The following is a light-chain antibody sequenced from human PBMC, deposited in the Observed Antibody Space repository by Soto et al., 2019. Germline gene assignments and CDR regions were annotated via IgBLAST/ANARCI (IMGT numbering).Light chain of an antibody. Sequence: EIVLTQSPATLSLSPEERATLSCRASQSVSSQLAWYQQKPGQAPRLLIYDASNRATGIPARFSGSGSATDFTLTISSLEPEDFAVYYCQQRCDWPLTFGGGTKVEIK. J-gene: IGKJ4*01. CDR2: DAS. V-gene: IGKV3-11*01. CDR3: QQRCDWPLT. CDR1: QSVSSQ.